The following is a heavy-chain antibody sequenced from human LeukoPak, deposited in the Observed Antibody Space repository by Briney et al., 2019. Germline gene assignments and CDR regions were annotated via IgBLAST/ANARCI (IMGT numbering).Heavy chain of an antibody. J-gene: IGHJ5*02. D-gene: IGHD2-2*02. CDR2: IYTSGST. CDR1: GGSISSYY. CDR3: ARDNIVVVPAAINWFDP. Sequence: SSETLSLTCTVSGGSISSYYWSWIRQPAGKGLEWIGRIYTSGSTNYNPSLKSRVTMSVDTSKNQFSLKLSSVTAADTAVYYCARDNIVVVPAAINWFDPWGQGTLVTVSS. V-gene: IGHV4-4*07.